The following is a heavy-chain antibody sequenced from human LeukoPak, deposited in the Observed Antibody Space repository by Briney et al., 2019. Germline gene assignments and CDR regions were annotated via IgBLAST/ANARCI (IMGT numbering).Heavy chain of an antibody. CDR1: GFTFSSHW. D-gene: IGHD6-19*01. Sequence: PGGSLRLSCAASGFTFSSHWMHWVRHAPGKGLVWVSRINSDGSSTSYADSVKGRFTISRDNAKNTLYLQMNSLRAEDTAVYCCARDLSYSSGWYLFDYWGQGTLVTVSS. V-gene: IGHV3-74*01. CDR3: ARDLSYSSGWYLFDY. J-gene: IGHJ4*02. CDR2: INSDGSST.